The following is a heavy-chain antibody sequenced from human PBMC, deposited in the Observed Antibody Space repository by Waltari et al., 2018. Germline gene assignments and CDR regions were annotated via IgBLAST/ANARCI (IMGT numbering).Heavy chain of an antibody. D-gene: IGHD3-22*01. CDR2: ISYSGSTI. CDR3: ARDHDSSGYPTFDY. Sequence: EVQLVESGGGLVQPGGSLRLSCAASGFTFNTYHMNWVRQAPGRGPEWVSFISYSGSTIYYADSVKGRFPISRDNAKNSLSLQMNSLRDEDTALYYCARDHDSSGYPTFDYWGQGTLVTVSS. J-gene: IGHJ4*02. CDR1: GFTFNTYH. V-gene: IGHV3-48*02.